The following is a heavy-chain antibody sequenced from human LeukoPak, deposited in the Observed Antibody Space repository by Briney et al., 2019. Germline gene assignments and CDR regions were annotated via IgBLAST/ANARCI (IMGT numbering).Heavy chain of an antibody. Sequence: GGSLRLSCAASGFTFSSYAMSWVRQAPGKGLEWVSAISGSGGSTYYADSVKGRFTISRDNSKNTLYLQMNSLRAEDTAVYYCAKDTSPGPTTRWWDDAFDIWGQGTMVTVSS. CDR1: GFTFSSYA. CDR3: AKDTSPGPTTRWWDDAFDI. V-gene: IGHV3-23*01. J-gene: IGHJ3*02. D-gene: IGHD2-15*01. CDR2: ISGSGGST.